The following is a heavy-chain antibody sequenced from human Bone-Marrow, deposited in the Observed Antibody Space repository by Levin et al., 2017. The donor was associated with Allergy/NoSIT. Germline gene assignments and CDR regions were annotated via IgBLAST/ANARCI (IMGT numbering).Heavy chain of an antibody. Sequence: TPSETLSLTCTVSGGSISSSSYYWGWIRQPPGKGLEWIGSIYYSGSTYYNPSLKSRVTISVDTSKNQFSLKLSSVTAADTAVYYCARHPYSSGMQTQIDYWGQGTLVTVSS. J-gene: IGHJ4*02. D-gene: IGHD6-19*01. V-gene: IGHV4-39*01. CDR1: GGSISSSSYY. CDR2: IYYSGST. CDR3: ARHPYSSGMQTQIDY.